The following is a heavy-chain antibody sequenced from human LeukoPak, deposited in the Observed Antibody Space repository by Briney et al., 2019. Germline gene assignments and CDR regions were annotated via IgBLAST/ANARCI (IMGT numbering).Heavy chain of an antibody. CDR1: GYTFTSYD. CDR2: MNPNSGNT. CDR3: ARDWGSSGWYPPNYYYYMDV. Sequence: ASVKVSCKASGYTFTSYDINWVRQATGQGLEWMGWMNPNSGNTGYAQKFEGRVTMTRDTSISTAYMELSRLRSDDTAVYYCARDWGSSGWYPPNYYYYMDVWGKGTTVTISS. J-gene: IGHJ6*03. V-gene: IGHV1-8*02. D-gene: IGHD6-19*01.